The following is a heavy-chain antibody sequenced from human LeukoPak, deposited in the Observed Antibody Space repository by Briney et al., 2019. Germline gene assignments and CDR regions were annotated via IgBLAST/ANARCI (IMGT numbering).Heavy chain of an antibody. Sequence: ASVKVSFKASGYTFSNYGMSWVRQAPGHGLEWMGWISGFNGHTKYSQKSQGRVTMTTDTSTSTAYMEVRSLRSDDTAVYYCARAWLRRKYYYYTDVWGKGTTVTVSS. CDR3: ARAWLRRKYYYYTDV. CDR1: GYTFSNYG. CDR2: ISGFNGHT. V-gene: IGHV1-18*04. D-gene: IGHD5-12*01. J-gene: IGHJ6*03.